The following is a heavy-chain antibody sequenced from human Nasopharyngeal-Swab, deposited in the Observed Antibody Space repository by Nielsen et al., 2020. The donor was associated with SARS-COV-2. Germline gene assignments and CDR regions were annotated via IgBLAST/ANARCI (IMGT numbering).Heavy chain of an antibody. CDR3: ARGVDTAMVKDYYGMDV. J-gene: IGHJ6*02. Sequence: WIRQPPGKGLEWIGYIYHSGSTYYNPSLKSRVTISVDRSKNQFSLKLSSVTAADTAVYYCARGVDTAMVKDYYGMDVWGQGTTVT. CDR2: IYHSGST. V-gene: IGHV4-30-2*01. D-gene: IGHD5-18*01.